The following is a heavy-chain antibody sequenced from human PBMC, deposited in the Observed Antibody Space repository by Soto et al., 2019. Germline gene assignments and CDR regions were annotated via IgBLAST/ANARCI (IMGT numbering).Heavy chain of an antibody. Sequence: GASVKVSCKASGYTFTSYGISWVRQAPGQGLEWMGWISTFHGNTNYAQKFQGSVTMTTDTSTSTAYMELRSLTSDDTAINYCARDTSATTGYPLDYWGQGTRVTVSS. V-gene: IGHV1-18*04. CDR3: ARDTSATTGYPLDY. CDR2: ISTFHGNT. J-gene: IGHJ4*02. CDR1: GYTFTSYG. D-gene: IGHD3-9*01.